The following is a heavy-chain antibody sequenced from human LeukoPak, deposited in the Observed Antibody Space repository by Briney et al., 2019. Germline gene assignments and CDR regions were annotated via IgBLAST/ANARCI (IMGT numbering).Heavy chain of an antibody. CDR3: VEYYYDSSGDPNGFDI. CDR2: INHSRST. CDR1: GGSFSGYY. J-gene: IGHJ3*02. V-gene: IGHV4-34*01. D-gene: IGHD3-22*01. Sequence: PSETLSLTCAVYGGSFSGYYWSWIRQPPGKGLEWIGEINHSRSTNYNPSLKSRVNMSVDTSKNQFSLKLSSVTAADTAVYYCVEYYYDSSGDPNGFDIWGQGTMVTVSS.